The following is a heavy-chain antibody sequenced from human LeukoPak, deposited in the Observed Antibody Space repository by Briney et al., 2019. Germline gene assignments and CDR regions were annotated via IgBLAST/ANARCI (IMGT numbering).Heavy chain of an antibody. Sequence: SETLSLTCTVSGGSISTYYWSWIRQPPGKGLEWIGYIYYSGSTSYSPSLQSRVTISVDTSRNQFSLRLISVTAADTAMYYCARSGTKTNGFDYWGQGTLVTVSS. J-gene: IGHJ4*02. D-gene: IGHD2-8*01. CDR1: GGSISTYY. V-gene: IGHV4-59*01. CDR2: IYYSGST. CDR3: ARSGTKTNGFDY.